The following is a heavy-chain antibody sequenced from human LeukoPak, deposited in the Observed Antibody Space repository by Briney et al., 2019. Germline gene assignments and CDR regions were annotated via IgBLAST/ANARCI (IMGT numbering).Heavy chain of an antibody. Sequence: PGGSLRLSCAASGFTFSSSAMSWVRQAPGKGLEWVSIIYSGGNTAYADSVKDRFTISRDNFKNTLYLQMNSLRAEDTAVYYCAGQLGNSGHSYWGQITLVTVSS. CDR2: IYSGGNT. D-gene: IGHD3-22*01. CDR1: GFTFSSSA. V-gene: IGHV3-66*04. J-gene: IGHJ4*02. CDR3: AGQLGNSGHSY.